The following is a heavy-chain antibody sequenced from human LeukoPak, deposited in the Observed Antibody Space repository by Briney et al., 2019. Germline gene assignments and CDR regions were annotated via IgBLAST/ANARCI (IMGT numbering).Heavy chain of an antibody. J-gene: IGHJ4*02. CDR1: GFTFGDYA. Sequence: PGGSLRLSCTASGFTFGDYAMSWFRQAPGKGLEWVGFIRSKAYGGTTEYAASVKGRFTISRDDSKSIAYPQMNSLKTEDTAVYYCTRERDSSGWYSYYWGQGTLVTVSS. CDR3: TRERDSSGWYSYY. V-gene: IGHV3-49*03. D-gene: IGHD6-19*01. CDR2: IRSKAYGGTT.